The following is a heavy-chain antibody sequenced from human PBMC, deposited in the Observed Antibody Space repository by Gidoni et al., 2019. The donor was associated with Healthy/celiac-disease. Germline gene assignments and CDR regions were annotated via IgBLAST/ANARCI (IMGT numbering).Heavy chain of an antibody. V-gene: IGHV3-48*02. CDR3: ARDLDGYYDSSGYLYFDY. D-gene: IGHD3-22*01. Sequence: EVQLVESGGGLVQPGGSLRLYCAASGFTFSSYSMNWVRQAPGKGLEWVSYISSSSSTIYYADSVKGRFTISRDNAKNSLYLQMNSLRDEDTAVYYCARDLDGYYDSSGYLYFDYWGQGTLVTVSS. CDR1: GFTFSSYS. CDR2: ISSSSSTI. J-gene: IGHJ4*02.